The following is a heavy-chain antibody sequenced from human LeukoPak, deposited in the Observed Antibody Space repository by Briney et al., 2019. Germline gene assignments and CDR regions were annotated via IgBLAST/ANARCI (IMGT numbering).Heavy chain of an antibody. CDR2: IIPIFGTA. CDR1: GGTFSSYA. J-gene: IGHJ4*02. V-gene: IGHV1-69*13. D-gene: IGHD2-2*01. CDR3: AKYCSSTSCHFGLDY. Sequence: SVKVSCKASGGTFSSYAISWVRQAPGQGLEWMGGIIPIFGTANYAQKFQGRVTITADESTSTAYMELSSLRSEDTAVYYCAKYCSSTSCHFGLDYWGQGTLVTVSS.